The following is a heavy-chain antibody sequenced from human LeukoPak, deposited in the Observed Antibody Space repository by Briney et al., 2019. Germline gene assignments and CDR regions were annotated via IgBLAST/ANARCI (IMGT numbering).Heavy chain of an antibody. CDR3: AKRGGTTRGAFDL. CDR2: ILYSGDT. J-gene: IGHJ3*01. Sequence: SETLSLTCTVSGGSLNMYNSSWNWIRQSPGKGLEWIGSILYSGDTYYIPSLKGRVTISADRSKNQISLSLSSVTAADSAVYYCAKRGGTTRGAFDLWGQGTIVTVSS. D-gene: IGHD1-14*01. CDR1: GGSLNMYNSS. V-gene: IGHV4-39*01.